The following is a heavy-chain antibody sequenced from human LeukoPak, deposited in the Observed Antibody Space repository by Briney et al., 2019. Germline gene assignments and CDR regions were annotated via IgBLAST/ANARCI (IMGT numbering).Heavy chain of an antibody. J-gene: IGHJ3*02. CDR1: GYTLTELS. V-gene: IGHV1-46*01. D-gene: IGHD5-24*01. CDR3: ARIRDGYNDAYDI. Sequence: ASVTVSCKVSGYTLTELSMHWVRQAPGQRLEWMGLINPGGDNTKYAQNFQGRVTMTSDTSARTVYMELSSLSSEDTAIYYCARIRDGYNDAYDIWGQGTVVTVPS. CDR2: INPGGDNT.